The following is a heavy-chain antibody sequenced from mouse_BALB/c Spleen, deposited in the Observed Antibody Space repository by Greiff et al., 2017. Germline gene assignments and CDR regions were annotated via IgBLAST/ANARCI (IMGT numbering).Heavy chain of an antibody. D-gene: IGHD1-1*01. CDR3: ARRGGSSYGFAY. CDR2: IYPGDGDT. J-gene: IGHJ3*01. CDR1: GYTFTSYW. V-gene: IGHV1-87*01. Sequence: VQLQQSGAELARPGASVKLSCKASGYTFTSYWMQWVKQRPGQGLEWIGAIYPGDGDTRYTQKFKGKATLTADKSSSTAYMQLSSLASEDSAVYYCARRGGSSYGFAYWGQGTLVTVSA.